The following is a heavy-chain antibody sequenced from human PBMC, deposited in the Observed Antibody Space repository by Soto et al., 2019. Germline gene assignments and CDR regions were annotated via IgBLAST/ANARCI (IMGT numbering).Heavy chain of an antibody. CDR3: ARHKGGYYSGVDV. J-gene: IGHJ6*02. CDR1: RSSISSNGYY. D-gene: IGHD3-16*01. Sequence: PSVSLSLTGALGRSSISSNGYYWALNRQPPVKGLEWIGNIYYSGTTYYNPSLKSRVTISVDTSKNQFSLKLSSVTAADTAVYYCARHKGGYYSGVDVWGQGTTVTVS. V-gene: IGHV4-39*01. CDR2: IYYSGTT.